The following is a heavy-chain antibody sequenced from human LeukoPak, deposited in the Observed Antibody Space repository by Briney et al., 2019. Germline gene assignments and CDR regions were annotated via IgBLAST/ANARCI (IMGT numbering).Heavy chain of an antibody. D-gene: IGHD2-8*02. V-gene: IGHV4-59*01. Sequence: SETLSLTCTVSGGSIGDYYWSWIRQPPGKGLDWIAYIYYTGNTKVNPSLKSRVTVSVDASKNQFSLEVTSVTAADTAVYYCTRDKWTGGGLSQFDPWGQGTLVTVSS. CDR3: TRDKWTGGGLSQFDP. CDR2: IYYTGNT. J-gene: IGHJ5*02. CDR1: GGSIGDYY.